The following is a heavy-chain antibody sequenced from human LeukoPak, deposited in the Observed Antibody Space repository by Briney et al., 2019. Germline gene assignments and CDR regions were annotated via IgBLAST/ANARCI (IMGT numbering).Heavy chain of an antibody. CDR3: ARDLHRVVVRGVPDYRNYMDV. CDR2: ISTYNGDT. Sequence: ASLKVSCKASGYTFTSYGISWVRQAPGQGLEWMGWISTYNGDTNYAQKLQGRVTMTTDTSTSTAYLELRSLRSDDTAVYYCARDLHRVVVRGVPDYRNYMDVWGKGTTVTISS. CDR1: GYTFTSYG. D-gene: IGHD3-10*01. J-gene: IGHJ6*03. V-gene: IGHV1-18*01.